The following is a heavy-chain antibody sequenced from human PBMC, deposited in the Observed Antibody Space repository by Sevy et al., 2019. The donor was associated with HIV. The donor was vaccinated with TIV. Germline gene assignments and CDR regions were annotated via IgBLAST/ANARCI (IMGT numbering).Heavy chain of an antibody. CDR3: SKAVYVSKVVVTEGFDY. J-gene: IGHJ4*02. CDR1: GFTFGTYA. Sequence: GGSLRLSCAASGFTFGTYAMSWVRQAPGKGLEWVSTISGSGGRTYYADSVKGRFTISRDNSKKTLYLQLNSLRAEDTAVNYCSKAVYVSKVVVTEGFDYWGQGTLVTVSS. D-gene: IGHD3-22*01. V-gene: IGHV3-23*01. CDR2: ISGSGGRT.